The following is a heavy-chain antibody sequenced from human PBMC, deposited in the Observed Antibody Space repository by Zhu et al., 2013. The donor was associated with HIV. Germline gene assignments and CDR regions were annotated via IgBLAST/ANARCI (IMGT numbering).Heavy chain of an antibody. CDR2: IVVGSGNT. J-gene: IGHJ4*02. CDR1: GFTFTSSA. D-gene: IGHD4-17*01. CDR3: AAGSLLHYGDYQGLSFDY. Sequence: QMQLVQSGPEVKKPGTSVKVSCKASGFTFTSSAVQWVRQARGQRLEWIGWIVVGSGNTNYAQKFQERVTITRDMSTSTAYMELSSLRSEDTAVYYCAAGSLLHYGDYQGLSFDYWGQGTLVTVSS. V-gene: IGHV1-58*01.